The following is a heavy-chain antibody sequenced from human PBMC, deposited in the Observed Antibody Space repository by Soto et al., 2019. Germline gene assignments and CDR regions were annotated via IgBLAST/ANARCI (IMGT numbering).Heavy chain of an antibody. CDR2: ISYDGSNK. J-gene: IGHJ4*02. CDR1: GFTFSSYG. D-gene: IGHD6-19*01. V-gene: IGHV3-30*03. CDR3: ATHPTYSSGWSADY. Sequence: QVQLVESGGGVVQPGRSLRLSCAASGFTFSSYGMHWVRQAPGKGLEWVAVISYDGSNKYYADSVKGRFTISRDNSKNTLYLQMNSLRAEDTAVYYWATHPTYSSGWSADYWGQGTLVTVSS.